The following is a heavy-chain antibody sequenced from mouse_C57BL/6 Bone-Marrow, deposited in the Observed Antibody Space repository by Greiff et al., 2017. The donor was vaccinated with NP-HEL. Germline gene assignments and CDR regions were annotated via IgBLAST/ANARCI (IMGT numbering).Heavy chain of an antibody. CDR1: GYTFTSYG. J-gene: IGHJ2*01. Sequence: QVQLQQSGAELARPGASVKLSCKASGYTFTSYGISWVKPRTGPGLEWIGELYPRSGNNYYNEKFTGKATLTADKSASTAYMELRSLTSEDSAVYFCARSIYYFQHFDYWGQGTTLTVSS. CDR3: ARSIYYFQHFDY. V-gene: IGHV1-81*01. CDR2: LYPRSGNN. D-gene: IGHD1-1*01.